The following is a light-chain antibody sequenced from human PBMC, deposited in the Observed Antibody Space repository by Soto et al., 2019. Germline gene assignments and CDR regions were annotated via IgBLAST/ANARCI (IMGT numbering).Light chain of an antibody. CDR2: GAY. J-gene: IGKJ5*01. Sequence: DIQMTQSPSSLSASVGARVTITCRASQSISRYLNWYQQKPGKAPKLMIQGAYPLQSGAPSRFSGHGSGTNCTLTISSLQPEDAATYYCQQSSITPYTFGQGTRLEIK. V-gene: IGKV1-39*01. CDR3: QQSSITPYT. CDR1: QSISRY.